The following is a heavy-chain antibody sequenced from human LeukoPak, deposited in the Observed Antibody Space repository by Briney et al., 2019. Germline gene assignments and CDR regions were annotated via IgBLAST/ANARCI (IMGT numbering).Heavy chain of an antibody. D-gene: IGHD6-19*01. Sequence: GGSLRLSCAASGFTFNIYWMSWVRQAPGEGLEWVANIKQDGSEKNYEDSVKGRFTISRDNAKNSLYLQMNSLRAEDTAVYYWARELGSGVDAWGQGTLVTV. V-gene: IGHV3-7*05. CDR2: IKQDGSEK. CDR3: ARELGSGVDA. CDR1: GFTFNIYW. J-gene: IGHJ5*02.